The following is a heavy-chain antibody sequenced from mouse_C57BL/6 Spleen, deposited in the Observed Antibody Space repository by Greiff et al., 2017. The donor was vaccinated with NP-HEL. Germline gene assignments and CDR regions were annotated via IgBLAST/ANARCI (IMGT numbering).Heavy chain of an antibody. CDR2: IYPGDGDT. J-gene: IGHJ3*01. CDR1: GYAFSSSW. Sequence: LVESGPELVKPGASVKISCKASGYAFSSSWMNWVKQRPGKGLEWIGRIYPGDGDTNYNGKFKGKATLTADKSSSTAYMQLSSLTSEDSAVYFGARSRDGYYPFAYWGQGTLVTVSA. CDR3: ARSRDGYYPFAY. V-gene: IGHV1-82*01. D-gene: IGHD2-3*01.